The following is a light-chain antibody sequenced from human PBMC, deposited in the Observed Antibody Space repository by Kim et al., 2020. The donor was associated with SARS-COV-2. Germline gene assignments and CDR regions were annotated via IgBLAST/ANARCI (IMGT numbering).Light chain of an antibody. CDR2: KAS. V-gene: IGKV1-5*03. Sequence: STDVRHSVPLLCRASQRLTSLFVWYPQTPEKPPKLLIYKASILKSGVPSRFSGSGSGTELTLTISSPQSDDFAFYHCQMYKSYRYTFGKGQKLEI. J-gene: IGKJ2*01. CDR1: QRLTSL. CDR3: QMYKSYRYT.